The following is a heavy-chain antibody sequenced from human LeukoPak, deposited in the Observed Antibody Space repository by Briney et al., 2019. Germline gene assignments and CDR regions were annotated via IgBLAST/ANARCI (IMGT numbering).Heavy chain of an antibody. CDR2: IYPGDSDT. V-gene: IGHV5-51*01. Sequence: GESLKISCKGSGYXFTSYWISWVRQMPGKGLEWRGIIYPGDSDTRYSPSFQGQVTISADKSISTAYLQWSSLKASDTAMYYCARHRGFYYDSSGHDAFDIWGQGTMVTVSS. D-gene: IGHD3-22*01. CDR3: ARHRGFYYDSSGHDAFDI. J-gene: IGHJ3*02. CDR1: GYXFTSYW.